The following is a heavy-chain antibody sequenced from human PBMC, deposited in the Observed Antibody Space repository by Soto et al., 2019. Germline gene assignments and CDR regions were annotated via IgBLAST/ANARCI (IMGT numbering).Heavy chain of an antibody. V-gene: IGHV3-9*01. CDR3: AKNMGGNSNGTDV. CDR2: ISYYSGSI. D-gene: IGHD2-15*01. J-gene: IGHJ6*02. Sequence: ESGGGLVQPGRSLRLSCAASGFRFDDYGMHWVRQVPGKGLEWVSGISYYSGSIGNADSVKGRFTISRDNAKNSLYRQMNSLTAEETAFYYCAKNMGGNSNGTDVWGQGTTDTVSS. CDR1: GFRFDDYG.